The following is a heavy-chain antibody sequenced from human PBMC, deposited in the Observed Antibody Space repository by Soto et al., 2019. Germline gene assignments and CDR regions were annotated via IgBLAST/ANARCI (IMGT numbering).Heavy chain of an antibody. CDR2: IYYTGNT. D-gene: IGHD1-26*01. V-gene: IGHV4-61*01. CDR1: GGSVRSGYYY. J-gene: IGHJ4*02. CDR3: ATYSGTYYGFDY. Sequence: PSETLSLTCTVSGGSVRSGYYYWSWIRQPPGKGLEWIGYIYYTGNTKYNPSLKSRVTISVDTSTNQFSLKLSSVIAADTAVYYCATYSGTYYGFDYWGQGTLVTVSS.